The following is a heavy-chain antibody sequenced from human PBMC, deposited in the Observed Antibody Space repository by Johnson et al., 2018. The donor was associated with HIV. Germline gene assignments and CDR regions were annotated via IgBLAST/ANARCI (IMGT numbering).Heavy chain of an antibody. CDR2: ISYDGSNK. V-gene: IGHV3-30*04. Sequence: QVQLVESGGGAVQPGRSLRLSCAASGFTFSSYAMHWVRQAPGKGLEWVAVISYDGSNKYYADSVKGRFTISRDNSKNTLYLQMNSLRAEDTAVYYCAKHPDAFDIWGQGTMVTVSS. CDR1: GFTFSSYA. CDR3: AKHPDAFDI. J-gene: IGHJ3*02.